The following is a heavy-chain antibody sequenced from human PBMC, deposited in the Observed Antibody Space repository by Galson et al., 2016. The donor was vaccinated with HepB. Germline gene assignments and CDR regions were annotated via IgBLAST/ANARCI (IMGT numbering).Heavy chain of an antibody. J-gene: IGHJ4*02. V-gene: IGHV3-48*03. CDR3: ARDGRVSSGLDY. CDR1: GFGVSTYE. Sequence: SLRLSCAASGFGVSTYEMDWVRQAPGKGLEWVSYINPSGTTIDYADSVKGRFTISKDSAKNSLFLQMNSLRVEDTGIYFCARDGRVSSGLDYWGQGALVTVSS. CDR2: INPSGTTI. D-gene: IGHD6-25*01.